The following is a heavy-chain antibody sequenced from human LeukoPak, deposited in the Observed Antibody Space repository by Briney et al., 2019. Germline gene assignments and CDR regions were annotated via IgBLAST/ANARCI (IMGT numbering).Heavy chain of an antibody. D-gene: IGHD6-6*01. CDR3: AREEQLVGLDY. V-gene: IGHV4-59*01. Sequence: PSETLSLTCTVSGGSISSYYWSWIRQPPGKGLEWIGYIYYSGSTNYNPSLKSRVTISVDTSKNQFSLKLSSVTAADTAVYYCAREEQLVGLDYWGQGTLVTVSS. CDR2: IYYSGST. CDR1: GGSISSYY. J-gene: IGHJ4*02.